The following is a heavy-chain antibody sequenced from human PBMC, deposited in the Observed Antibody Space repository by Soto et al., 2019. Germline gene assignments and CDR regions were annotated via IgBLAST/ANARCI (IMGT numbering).Heavy chain of an antibody. Sequence: WETLSLTCAVYGLSFSAYYWSWIRQPPGKGLEWIGKINLSGNTNYNLYLVSRSTISLDTSKNQFFLQLTSVTAADTAVYYYWRGSYCIYTRCSPPSICFDPWGQGTLGTLPS. D-gene: IGHD2-2*01. CDR3: WRGSYCIYTRCSPPSICFDP. J-gene: IGHJ5*02. V-gene: IGHV4-34*01. CDR2: INLSGNT. CDR1: GLSFSAYY.